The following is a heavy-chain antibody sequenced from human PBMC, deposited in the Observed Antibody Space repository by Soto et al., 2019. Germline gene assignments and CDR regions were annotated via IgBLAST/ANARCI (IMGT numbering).Heavy chain of an antibody. CDR2: IIGNGDTT. D-gene: IGHD4-17*01. J-gene: IGHJ4*02. CDR1: GFSFRNYG. CDR3: AKDYDYGDSLPFDY. V-gene: IGHV3-23*01. Sequence: EVQLLEAGGGLVQPGGSQRLSCAASGFSFRNYGMSWVRQAPGKGLEWLSAIIGNGDTTYYADSVRGRFTISRDNSKNTLYLQLNDLGAEDTAIYYCAKDYDYGDSLPFDYWGQGTLVTVSS.